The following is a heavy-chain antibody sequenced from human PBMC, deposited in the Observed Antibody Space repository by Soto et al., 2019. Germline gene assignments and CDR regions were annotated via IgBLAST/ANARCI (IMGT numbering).Heavy chain of an antibody. CDR2: IFPSDSDT. CDR1: GYRFTSYW. Sequence: LGESLKISCRTSGYRFTSYWIAWVRQMPGKGLEWMGIIFPSDSDTRYSPSFQGQVTISADRSTSTVFLQWASLKASDTAVYFCARKDKRRYFNWSLPWGQGTLVTVSS. V-gene: IGHV5-51*01. D-gene: IGHD3-16*02. J-gene: IGHJ5*02. CDR3: ARKDKRRYFNWSLP.